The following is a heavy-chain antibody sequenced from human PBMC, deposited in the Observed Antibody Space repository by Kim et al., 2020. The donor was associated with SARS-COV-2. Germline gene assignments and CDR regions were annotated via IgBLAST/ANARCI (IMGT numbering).Heavy chain of an antibody. CDR2: ICRSGDNT. CDR3: AKDQIWSSHQYYNFDY. D-gene: IGHD3-3*01. V-gene: IGHV3-23*01. Sequence: GGSLRLSCAASGFTFSSYAMSWVRQAPGKGLEWVSSICRSGDNTYYSDSVKGRFTISRDNPKSTLYLQMNSLRAEDTAVYYCAKDQIWSSHQYYNFDYWGQGILVTVSS. J-gene: IGHJ4*02. CDR1: GFTFSSYA.